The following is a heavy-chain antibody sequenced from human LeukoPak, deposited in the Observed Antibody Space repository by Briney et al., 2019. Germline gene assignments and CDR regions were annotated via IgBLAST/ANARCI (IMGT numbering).Heavy chain of an antibody. CDR2: IKQDGSEK. J-gene: IGHJ4*02. CDR1: GFTFSSYW. V-gene: IGHV3-7*03. CDR3: ARAYYDILTGYHNYFDY. D-gene: IGHD3-9*01. Sequence: GGSLRLSCAASGFTFSSYWMHWVRQAPGKGLEWVANIKQDGSEKYYVDSVKGRFTISRDNAKNSLYLQMNSLRAEDTAVYYCARAYYDILTGYHNYFDYWGQGTLVTVSS.